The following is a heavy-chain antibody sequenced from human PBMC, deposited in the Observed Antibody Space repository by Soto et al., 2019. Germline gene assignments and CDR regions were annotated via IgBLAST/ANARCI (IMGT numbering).Heavy chain of an antibody. CDR3: AREEVGALKYYFDY. CDR2: IKQDGSEK. D-gene: IGHD1-26*01. J-gene: IGHJ4*02. V-gene: IGHV3-7*01. Sequence: GGSLRLSCAASGFTFSSYWMSWVRQAPGKGLEWVANIKQDGSEKYYVDSVKGRFTISRDNAKNSLYLQMNSLRAEDTAVYYCAREEVGALKYYFDYWGQGTLVTVSS. CDR1: GFTFSSYW.